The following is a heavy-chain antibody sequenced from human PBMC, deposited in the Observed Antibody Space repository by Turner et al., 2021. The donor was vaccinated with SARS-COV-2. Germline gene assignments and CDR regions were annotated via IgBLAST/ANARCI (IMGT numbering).Heavy chain of an antibody. CDR1: GGSISSSSYN. CDR3: AIAPNYYYGMDV. J-gene: IGHJ6*02. CDR2: IHYSGST. Sequence: QLQLQESGPGLVKPSETLSLTCTVSGGSISSSSYNWGWIRQPPGKGLEWIGSIHYSGSTYYNPSLKSRVTISVDTSKNQFSVKLSSVTAADTAVYYCAIAPNYYYGMDVWGQGTTVTVSS. V-gene: IGHV4-39*01.